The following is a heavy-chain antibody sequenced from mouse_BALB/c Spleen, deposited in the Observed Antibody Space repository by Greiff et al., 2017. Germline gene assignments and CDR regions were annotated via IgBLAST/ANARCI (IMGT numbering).Heavy chain of an antibody. Sequence: VQLQQSGAELVRPGTSVKVSCKASGYAFTNYLIEWVKQRPGQGLEWIGVINPGSGGTNYNEKFKGKATLTADKSSSTAYMQLSSLTSDDSAVYFCAREDYGNYGFAYWGQGTLVTVSA. J-gene: IGHJ3*01. V-gene: IGHV1-54*01. CDR3: AREDYGNYGFAY. CDR1: GYAFTNYL. D-gene: IGHD2-1*01. CDR2: INPGSGGT.